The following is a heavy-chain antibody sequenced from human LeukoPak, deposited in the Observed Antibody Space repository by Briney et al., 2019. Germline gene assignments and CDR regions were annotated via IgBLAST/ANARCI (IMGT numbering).Heavy chain of an antibody. V-gene: IGHV4-34*01. CDR3: ARSYYYGSGITSRAPGYYYMDV. J-gene: IGHJ6*03. Sequence: SETLSLTCTVSGGSISSYYWSWIRQPPGKGLEWIGEINHSGSTNYNPSLKSRVTISVDTSKNQFSLKLSSVTAADTAVYYCARSYYYGSGITSRAPGYYYMDVWGKGTTVTISS. CDR1: GGSISSYY. CDR2: INHSGST. D-gene: IGHD3-10*01.